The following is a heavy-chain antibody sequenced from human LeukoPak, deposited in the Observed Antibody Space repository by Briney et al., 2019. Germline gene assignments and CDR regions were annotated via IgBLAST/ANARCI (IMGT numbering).Heavy chain of an antibody. V-gene: IGHV4-39*02. Sequence: SETLSLTCTVSGGSITSNGYYWGWIRQPPGKGLEWIGSIHHTGSTVYNPSLESRVTISVDTSKNHFSLKLSSVTAADMAVYYCANPSINWGQGTLVTVSS. J-gene: IGHJ4*02. CDR1: GGSITSNGYY. CDR2: IHHTGST. CDR3: ANPSIN. D-gene: IGHD1-20*01.